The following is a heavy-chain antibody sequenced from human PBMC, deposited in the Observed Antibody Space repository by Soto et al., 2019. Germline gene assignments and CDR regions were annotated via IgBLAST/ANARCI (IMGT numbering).Heavy chain of an antibody. Sequence: SETLSLTCTVSGGSISSGDYYWSWIRQPPGKGLEWIGRIYSTGSTHYNPSLKSRVTMSVDTSKNQFSLNLRSVTAADTAFYYCARGYSSGWPFDYWGQGTLVTVSS. CDR3: ARGYSSGWPFDY. J-gene: IGHJ4*02. CDR1: GGSISSGDYY. V-gene: IGHV4-61*08. D-gene: IGHD6-19*01. CDR2: IYSTGST.